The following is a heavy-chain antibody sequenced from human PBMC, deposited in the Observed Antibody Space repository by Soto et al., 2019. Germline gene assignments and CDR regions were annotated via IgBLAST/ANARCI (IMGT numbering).Heavy chain of an antibody. Sequence: QPVGSLRLSCAASGFIFSTYGRHWVRQAPGKGREWVAVMGNDGITTFYADSVKGRFTISRDNSKNTLFLQMNSLRADDTAVYYCAKEFQWELHAFDIWGQGTMVTVSS. CDR1: GFIFSTYG. CDR3: AKEFQWELHAFDI. V-gene: IGHV3-30*02. CDR2: MGNDGITT. J-gene: IGHJ3*02. D-gene: IGHD1-26*01.